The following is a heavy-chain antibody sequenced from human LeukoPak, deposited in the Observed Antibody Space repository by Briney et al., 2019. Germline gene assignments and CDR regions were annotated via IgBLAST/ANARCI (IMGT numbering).Heavy chain of an antibody. CDR1: GGTFSSYA. J-gene: IGHJ4*02. D-gene: IGHD3-22*01. Sequence: GASVKVSCKASGGTFSSYAISWVRQAPGQGLEWMGGIIPIFGTANYAQKFQGRVTITADESTSTAYMELSSLRSEDTAVYYRARGDSSGDYRYFDYWGRGTLVTVSS. CDR2: IIPIFGTA. CDR3: ARGDSSGDYRYFDY. V-gene: IGHV1-69*13.